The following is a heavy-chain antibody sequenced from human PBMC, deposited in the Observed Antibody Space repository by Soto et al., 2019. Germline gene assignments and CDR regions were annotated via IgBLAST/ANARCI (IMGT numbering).Heavy chain of an antibody. CDR3: ARSRQDYYGSGSYFWYFDL. J-gene: IGHJ2*01. D-gene: IGHD3-10*01. CDR1: GGSISSGGYY. CDR2: IYYSGST. Sequence: QVQLQESGPGLVKPSQTLSLTCTVSGGSISSGGYYWSWIRQHQGKGLEWFGYIYYSGSTYYNPSLKSRVTISIDTSKNQFSLKLSSVTAADTAVYYCARSRQDYYGSGSYFWYFDLWGRGTLVTVSS. V-gene: IGHV4-31*03.